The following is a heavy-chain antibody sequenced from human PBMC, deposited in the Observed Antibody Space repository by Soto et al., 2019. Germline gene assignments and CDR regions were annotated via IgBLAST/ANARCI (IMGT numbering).Heavy chain of an antibody. J-gene: IGHJ4*02. D-gene: IGHD1-26*01. V-gene: IGHV1-69*01. Sequence: QVQLVQSGAEVKKPGSSVKVSCKASGGTFSSYAISWVRQAPGQGLEWMGGIIPIFGTANYAHKFQGRVTITADESTRTAYMELSSLRSEDTAVYYCARRGHSGSFYFDYWGQGTLVTVSS. CDR3: ARRGHSGSFYFDY. CDR1: GGTFSSYA. CDR2: IIPIFGTA.